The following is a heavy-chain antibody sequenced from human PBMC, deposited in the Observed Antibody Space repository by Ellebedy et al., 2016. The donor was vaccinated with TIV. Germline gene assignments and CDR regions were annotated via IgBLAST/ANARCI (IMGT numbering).Heavy chain of an antibody. CDR1: GGSFSDYI. V-gene: IGHV4-34*01. CDR3: ARHSGSSSWYVYYFDY. J-gene: IGHJ4*02. D-gene: IGHD6-13*01. Sequence: SETLSLTCDVYGGSFSDYIWSWIRQSPGKGLEWIGEINDDGNINYKSSLKSRATISVDTSKNQFSLKLASVTAADTAVYYCARHSGSSSWYVYYFDYWGQGTLVTVSS. CDR2: INDDGNI.